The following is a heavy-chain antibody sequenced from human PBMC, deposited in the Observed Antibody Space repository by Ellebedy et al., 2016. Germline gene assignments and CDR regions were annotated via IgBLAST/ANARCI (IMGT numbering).Heavy chain of an antibody. V-gene: IGHV3-7*01. D-gene: IGHD6-13*01. CDR1: GFTFSSYW. J-gene: IGHJ3*02. CDR3: ARDIRYSSNWYEPLDAFDI. Sequence: GESLKISXAASGFTFSSYWMSWVRQAPGKGLGWVANINQDGSEKYYVDSVKGRFTISRDNAKNSLYLQMNSLRAEDTAVYYCARDIRYSSNWYEPLDAFDIWGQGTMVTVSS. CDR2: INQDGSEK.